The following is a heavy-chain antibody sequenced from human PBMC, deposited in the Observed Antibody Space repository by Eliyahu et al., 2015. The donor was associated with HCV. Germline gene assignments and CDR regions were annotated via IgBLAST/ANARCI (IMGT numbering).Heavy chain of an antibody. Sequence: EVQLLESGGGLVQPXGSLRLSCAASXXTFSSYAMSWVRQXPGKGLXXXSAISGSGGSTYYADSVKGRFTISRDNSKNTLYLQMNSLRAEDTAVYYCAQIFADAEYVQHWGQGTLVTVSS. CDR2: ISGSGGST. CDR1: XXTFSSYA. J-gene: IGHJ1*01. CDR3: AQIFADAEYVQH. V-gene: IGHV3-23*01. D-gene: IGHD3-3*01.